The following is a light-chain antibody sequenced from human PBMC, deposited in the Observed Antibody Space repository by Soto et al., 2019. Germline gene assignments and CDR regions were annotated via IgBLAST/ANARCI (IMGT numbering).Light chain of an antibody. J-gene: IGKJ5*01. CDR2: AAS. CDR3: QQLNSYPIT. V-gene: IGKV1-39*01. Sequence: DLQMTQSPSSLSASVGDRVAITCRASQSISSYLNWYQQKPGKAPKLLIYAASSLQSGVPSRFSGRGSGTDFTLTISSLQPEDFATYYCQQLNSYPITFGQGTRLEI. CDR1: QSISSY.